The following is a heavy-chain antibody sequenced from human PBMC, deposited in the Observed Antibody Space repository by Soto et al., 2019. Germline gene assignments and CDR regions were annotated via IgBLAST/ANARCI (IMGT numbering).Heavy chain of an antibody. CDR3: ARVRQLVVYFYYYMDV. V-gene: IGHV1-18*01. Sequence: QVQMLQSGAEVKKPGASVKVSCKASGYTFTNYGITWVRQAPGQGLEWMGWISAYNGDTHYTQRLQGRVTMTTDTSTSTAYMELRGLRSDDTAVYCCARVRQLVVYFYYYMDVWGKGTTVTVSS. D-gene: IGHD6-6*01. CDR2: ISAYNGDT. J-gene: IGHJ6*03. CDR1: GYTFTNYG.